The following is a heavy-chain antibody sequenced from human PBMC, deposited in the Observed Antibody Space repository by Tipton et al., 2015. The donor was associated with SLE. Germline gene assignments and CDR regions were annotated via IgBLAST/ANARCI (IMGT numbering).Heavy chain of an antibody. CDR3: ARRHYSGPFDN. CDR1: GGSISSINYC. CDR2: IFYTGST. V-gene: IGHV4-39*07. Sequence: TLSLTCTVSGGSISSINYCWGWIRQPPGKGLEWIGSIFYTGSTYYNPSLKSRVSFSIDTSKNQFSLKLNSVTAAGTAVYYCARRHYSGPFDNWGQGTLVTVST. D-gene: IGHD5-12*01. J-gene: IGHJ4*02.